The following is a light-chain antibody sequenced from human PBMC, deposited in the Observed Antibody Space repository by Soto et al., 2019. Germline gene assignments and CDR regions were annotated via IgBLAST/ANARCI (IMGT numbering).Light chain of an antibody. CDR1: QSVSSY. J-gene: IGKJ5*01. Sequence: GERATLSCRASQSVSSYLAWYQQKPGQPPKLLIYWASTRESGVPDRFSGSGSGTDFTLTISSLQAEDVAVYYCQQYYSTPSFGQGTRLEIK. CDR3: QQYYSTPS. CDR2: WAS. V-gene: IGKV4-1*01.